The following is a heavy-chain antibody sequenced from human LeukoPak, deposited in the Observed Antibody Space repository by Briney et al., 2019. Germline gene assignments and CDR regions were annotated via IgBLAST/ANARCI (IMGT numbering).Heavy chain of an antibody. Sequence: ASVKVSCKASGHTFTGYYMHWVRQAPGQGLEWMGWINPNSGGTNYAQKFQGRVTITADESTSTAYMELSSLRSEDTAVYYCARDMTTVTIGWFDPWGQGTLVTVSS. CDR1: GHTFTGYY. V-gene: IGHV1-2*02. J-gene: IGHJ5*02. CDR3: ARDMTTVTIGWFDP. D-gene: IGHD4-17*01. CDR2: INPNSGGT.